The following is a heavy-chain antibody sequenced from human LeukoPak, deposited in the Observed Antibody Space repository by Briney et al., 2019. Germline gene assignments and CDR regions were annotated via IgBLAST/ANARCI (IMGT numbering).Heavy chain of an antibody. J-gene: IGHJ5*02. CDR2: ISWNSGSI. Sequence: GGSLRLSCAASGFTFDDYAMHWVRQAPGKGLEWVSGISWNSGSIGYADSVKGRFTISRDNAKNSLYLQMNSLRAEDTALYYCAKDSGSYPSRNWFDPWGQGTLVTVSS. V-gene: IGHV3-9*01. CDR3: AKDSGSYPSRNWFDP. D-gene: IGHD1-26*01. CDR1: GFTFDDYA.